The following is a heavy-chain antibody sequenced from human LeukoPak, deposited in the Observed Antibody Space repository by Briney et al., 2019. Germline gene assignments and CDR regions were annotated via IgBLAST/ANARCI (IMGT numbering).Heavy chain of an antibody. CDR2: IKSKTDGGTT. CDR3: VQSAYSSSWF. V-gene: IGHV3-15*01. CDR1: EFNISSYG. Sequence: GSLRLSCAASEFNISSYGMHWVRQAPGKGPEWVGRIKSKTDGGTTEYAAPVKGRFTISRDDSKNMLFLQMNSLETEDTAVYYCVQSAYSSSWFWGQGTLVTVSS. D-gene: IGHD6-13*01. J-gene: IGHJ4*02.